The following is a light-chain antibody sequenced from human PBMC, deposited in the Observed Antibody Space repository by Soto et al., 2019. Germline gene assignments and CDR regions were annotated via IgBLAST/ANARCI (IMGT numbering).Light chain of an antibody. CDR2: GTS. J-gene: IGKJ1*01. CDR3: QQYGNSGT. CDR1: QSVGSRS. Sequence: EIVLTQSPGTLSFSPGERATLSCRASQSVGSRSLAWYQQKPGQAPRVLLYGTSERATGIPDRFSGSGSGTEFTLTISRLEPEDFAVYLSQQYGNSGTFGHEMKV. V-gene: IGKV3-20*01.